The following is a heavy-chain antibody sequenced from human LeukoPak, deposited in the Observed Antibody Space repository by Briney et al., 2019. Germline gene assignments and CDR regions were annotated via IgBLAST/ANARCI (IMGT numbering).Heavy chain of an antibody. CDR2: ISWNSGSI. Sequence: GGSLRLSCAASGFTFDDYAMHWVRQAPGKGVEWGSGISWNSGSIGYADSVKGRFTISRDNAKNSLYLQMNSLRAEDTALYYCAKGGGYDSSGYTYYYYYMDVWGKGTTVTVSS. J-gene: IGHJ6*03. V-gene: IGHV3-9*01. CDR1: GFTFDDYA. CDR3: AKGGGYDSSGYTYYYYYMDV. D-gene: IGHD3-22*01.